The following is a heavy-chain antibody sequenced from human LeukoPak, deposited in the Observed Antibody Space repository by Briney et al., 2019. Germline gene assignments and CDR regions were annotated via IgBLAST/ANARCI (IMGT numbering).Heavy chain of an antibody. CDR2: ISGSGGST. J-gene: IGHJ4*02. CDR3: AIQPSVIAVAGHFDY. V-gene: IGHV3-23*01. D-gene: IGHD6-19*01. CDR1: GFTFSSYA. Sequence: PGGSLRLSCAASGFTFSSYAMSWVRQAPGKGLEWVSAISGSGGSTYYADSVKGRFTISRDNSKNTLYLQMNSLRAEDTAVYYCAIQPSVIAVAGHFDYWGQGTLVTVSS.